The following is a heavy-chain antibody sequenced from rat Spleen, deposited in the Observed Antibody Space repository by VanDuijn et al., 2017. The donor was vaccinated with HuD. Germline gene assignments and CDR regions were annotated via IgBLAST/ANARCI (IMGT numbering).Heavy chain of an antibody. Sequence: EEQLVESGGGLIQPGRSLKLSCAASGFTFNNYWMTWIRQAPTKSLEWVASVSPSGGSTYYRDSVKGRFTISRDNAKSTLYLQMDSLRSEDTATYYCTSHGARVSRFAYWGQGTLVTVSS. CDR3: TSHGARVSRFAY. CDR2: VSPSGGST. CDR1: GFTFNNYW. V-gene: IGHV5-19*01. J-gene: IGHJ3*01. D-gene: IGHD1-4*01.